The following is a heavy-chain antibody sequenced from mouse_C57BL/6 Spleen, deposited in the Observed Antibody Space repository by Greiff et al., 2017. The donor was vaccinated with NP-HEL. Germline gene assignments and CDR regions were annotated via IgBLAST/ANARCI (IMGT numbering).Heavy chain of an antibody. Sequence: VQLQQSGAELVMPGASVKLSCKASGYTFTSYWMHWVKQRPGQGLEWIGEIDPSDSYTNYNQKFKGKSTLTVDKSSSTAYMQLSSLTSEDSAVYYCARSGGSYGYFDYWGQGTTLTVSS. CDR3: ARSGGSYGYFDY. J-gene: IGHJ2*01. CDR1: GYTFTSYW. D-gene: IGHD1-1*02. V-gene: IGHV1-69*01. CDR2: IDPSDSYT.